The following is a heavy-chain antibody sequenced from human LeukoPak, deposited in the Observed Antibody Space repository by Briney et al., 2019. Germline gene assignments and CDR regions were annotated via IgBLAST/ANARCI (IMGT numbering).Heavy chain of an antibody. V-gene: IGHV3-73*01. J-gene: IGHJ6*02. CDR3: AAGQVDYYGMDV. D-gene: IGHD5-12*01. CDR2: IRTKPNSYAT. Sequence: PGGSLRLSCAASGFTFSDSSLHWVHQVSGKGLEWVGRIRTKPNSYATAYATSVKGRFTFSRDDSKNTAYLQMNNLKTEDTAVYYCAAGQVDYYGMDVWGRGTTVTVSS. CDR1: GFTFSDSS.